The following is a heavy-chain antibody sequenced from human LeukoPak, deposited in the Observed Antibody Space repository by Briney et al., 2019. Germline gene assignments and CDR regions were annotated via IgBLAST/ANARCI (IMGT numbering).Heavy chain of an antibody. V-gene: IGHV4-59*01. CDR1: GGSISSYS. CDR3: ARGLTAEN. D-gene: IGHD5-18*01. J-gene: IGHJ4*02. CDR2: IYYTGST. Sequence: SETLPLTCTVSGGSISSYSWSWIRQPPGKGLEWIGYIYYTGSTNYIPSLKSRVTISVDTSKNQFSLKLSSMTAADTAVYYCARGLTAENWGQGTLVTVSS.